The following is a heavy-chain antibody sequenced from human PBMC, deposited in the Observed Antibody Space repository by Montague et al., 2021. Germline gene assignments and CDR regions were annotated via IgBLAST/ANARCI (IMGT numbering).Heavy chain of an antibody. D-gene: IGHD6-6*01. V-gene: IGHV3-74*01. CDR2: ITLDGSST. CDR1: GFSFSSYW. CDR3: ARVRLSYTSSFYGFFDY. J-gene: IGHJ4*02. Sequence: SLRLSCAASGFSFSSYWMHWFRQAPGKGLLWVSRITLDGSSTTFADSVKGQFTTSRDNAKATLYLQMNSLRAEDTAVYYCARVRLSYTSSFYGFFDYWGQGTLVTVSS.